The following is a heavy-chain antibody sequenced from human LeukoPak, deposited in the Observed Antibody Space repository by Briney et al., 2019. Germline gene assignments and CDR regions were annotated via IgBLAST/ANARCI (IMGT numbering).Heavy chain of an antibody. CDR2: ISASGGTT. J-gene: IGHJ5*02. CDR1: GFTVSSNY. D-gene: IGHD2-2*01. V-gene: IGHV3-23*01. CDR3: AKDPREYCSSTSCPNWFDP. Sequence: GGPLRLSCAASGFTVSSNYMNWVRQAPGKGLEWVSSISASGGTTYYADSVKGRFTISRDNSKNTLYLQMLSLRAEDSAIYYCAKDPREYCSSTSCPNWFDPWGQGTLVTVSS.